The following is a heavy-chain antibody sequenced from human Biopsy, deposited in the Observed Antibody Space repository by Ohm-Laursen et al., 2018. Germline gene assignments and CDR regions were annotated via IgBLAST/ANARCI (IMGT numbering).Heavy chain of an antibody. V-gene: IGHV1-69*11. Sequence: GASVKVSCKASGGTFTNYAIIWVRQAPGQGLEWMGRIIPILRTTAYAQTFLGRVTITADSPTSTVDMELTSLTSDDTAVYFCAREAIGYQLPCDDWGQGTLVTVSS. D-gene: IGHD2-2*01. CDR2: IIPILRTT. J-gene: IGHJ4*02. CDR1: GGTFTNYA. CDR3: AREAIGYQLPCDD.